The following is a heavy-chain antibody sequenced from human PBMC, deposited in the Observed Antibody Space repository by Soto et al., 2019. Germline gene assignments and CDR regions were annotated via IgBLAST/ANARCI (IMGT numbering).Heavy chain of an antibody. D-gene: IGHD2-2*01. V-gene: IGHV3-33*01. J-gene: IGHJ4*02. CDR3: ARDHQLLPRYYFDY. Sequence: PGGSLRLSCAASGFPFNNYGMHWVRQAPGKGLEWVALIWYDGSNKYYADSVKGRFTISRDNSKNTLYLQMNSLRAEDTAVYYCARDHQLLPRYYFDYWGQGTLVTVSS. CDR1: GFPFNNYG. CDR2: IWYDGSNK.